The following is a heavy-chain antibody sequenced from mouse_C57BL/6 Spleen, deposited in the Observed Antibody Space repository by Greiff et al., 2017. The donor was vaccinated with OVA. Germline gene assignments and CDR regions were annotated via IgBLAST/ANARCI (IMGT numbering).Heavy chain of an antibody. CDR3: ARSLYDGYLDWFAY. CDR1: GYAFTSYW. Sequence: VQLQQSGAELVKPGASVKISCKASGYAFTSYWMNWVKQRPGKGLEWIGRIDPNSGGTKYNEKFKSKATLTVDKPSSTAYLQLSSLTSEYSAVDYCARSLYDGYLDWFAYWGQGTLVTVSA. J-gene: IGHJ3*01. D-gene: IGHD2-3*01. V-gene: IGHV1-72*01. CDR2: IDPNSGGT.